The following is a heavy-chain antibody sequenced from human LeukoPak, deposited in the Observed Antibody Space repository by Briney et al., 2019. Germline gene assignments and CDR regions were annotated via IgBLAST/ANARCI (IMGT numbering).Heavy chain of an antibody. J-gene: IGHJ4*02. CDR3: ARGFSGPATPYFDY. V-gene: IGHV1-18*01. CDR1: GYTFTSYG. Sequence: ASVKVSCKASGYTFTSYGISWVRQAPGQGLEWMGWISAYNGNTNYAQKLQGRVTMTTDTSTSTVYMELSSLRSEDTAVYFCARGFSGPATPYFDYWGQGTLVTVSS. D-gene: IGHD2-15*01. CDR2: ISAYNGNT.